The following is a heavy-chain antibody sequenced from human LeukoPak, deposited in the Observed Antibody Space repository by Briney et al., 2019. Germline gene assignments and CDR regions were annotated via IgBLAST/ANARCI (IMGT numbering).Heavy chain of an antibody. CDR1: GGSISNYY. J-gene: IGHJ5*02. D-gene: IGHD3-10*01. CDR3: ARDSGTTGEVKFDP. V-gene: IGHV4-59*01. CDR2: IYYSGST. Sequence: SETLSLTCTVSGGSISNYYWSWIRQPPGKGLEWIGYIYYSGSTNYNPSLKSRVTISVDTSKSQFSLNLSSVTAADTAVYYCARDSGTTGEVKFDPWGQGTLVTVSS.